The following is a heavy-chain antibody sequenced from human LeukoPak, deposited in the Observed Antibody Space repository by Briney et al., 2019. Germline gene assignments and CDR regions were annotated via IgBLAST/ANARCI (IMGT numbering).Heavy chain of an antibody. CDR2: IYYSGST. CDR1: GGSISSGGYY. D-gene: IGHD3-3*01. CDR3: AGFWSGYNYYYGMDV. Sequence: SETLSLTCTVSGGSISSGGYYWSWIRQHPGKGLEWIGYIYYSGSTYYNPSLKSRVTISVDTSESQFSLKLSSVTAADTAVYYCAGFWSGYNYYYGMDVWGQGTTVTVSS. J-gene: IGHJ6*02. V-gene: IGHV4-31*03.